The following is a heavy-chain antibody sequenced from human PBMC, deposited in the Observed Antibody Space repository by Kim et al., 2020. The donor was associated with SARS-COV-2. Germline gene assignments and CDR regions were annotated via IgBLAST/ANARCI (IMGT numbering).Heavy chain of an antibody. D-gene: IGHD3-3*01. V-gene: IGHV4-34*01. CDR1: GGSFSGYY. Sequence: SETLSLTCAVYGGSFSGYYWSWIRQPPGKGLEWIGEINHSGSTNYNPSLKSRVTISVDTSKNQFSLKLSSVTAADTAVYYCARTAKDWSGYAFDIWGQGT. CDR2: INHSGST. CDR3: ARTAKDWSGYAFDI. J-gene: IGHJ3*02.